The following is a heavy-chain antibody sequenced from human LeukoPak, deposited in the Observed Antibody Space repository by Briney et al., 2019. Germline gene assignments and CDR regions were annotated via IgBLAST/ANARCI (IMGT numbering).Heavy chain of an antibody. D-gene: IGHD3-22*01. CDR1: GGSISSGGYY. CDR3: ATTYYYDSSVNY. CDR2: IYYSGST. Sequence: SQTLSLTCTVSGGSISSGGYYWSWIRQHPGTGLEWIGYIYYSGSTYYNPSLKSRVTISVDTSKNQFSLKLSSVTAADTAVYYCATTYYYDSSVNYWGQGTLVTVSS. V-gene: IGHV4-31*03. J-gene: IGHJ4*02.